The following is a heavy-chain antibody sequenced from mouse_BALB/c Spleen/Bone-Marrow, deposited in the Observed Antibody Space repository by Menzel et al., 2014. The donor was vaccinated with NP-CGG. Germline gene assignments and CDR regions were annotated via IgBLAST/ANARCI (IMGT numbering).Heavy chain of an antibody. CDR1: GYTFTSYY. V-gene: IGHV1S81*02. CDR3: TRPYYGYVGYAY. CDR2: INPSNGGT. J-gene: IGHJ3*01. Sequence: VQLQQSGAELVKPGASVKLSCKASGYTFTSYYMYWVKQRPVQGLEWIGEINPSNGGTNFNEKFKSKATLTVDKSSSTAYMQLSSLTFEDSAIYYCTRPYYGYVGYAYWGQGTQVTVSA. D-gene: IGHD1-2*01.